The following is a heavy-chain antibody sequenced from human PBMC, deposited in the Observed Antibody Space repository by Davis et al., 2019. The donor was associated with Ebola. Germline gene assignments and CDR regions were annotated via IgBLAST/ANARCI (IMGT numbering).Heavy chain of an antibody. V-gene: IGHV1-69*13. CDR1: GGTFSSYA. CDR3: ARERAIFGVVINSLFDP. Sequence: AASVKVSCKASGGTFSSYAISWVRQAPGQGLEWMGGIIPIFGTANYAQKFQGRVTITADESTSTAYMELSSLRSEDTAVYYCARERAIFGVVINSLFDPWGQGTLVTVSS. D-gene: IGHD3-3*01. CDR2: IIPIFGTA. J-gene: IGHJ5*02.